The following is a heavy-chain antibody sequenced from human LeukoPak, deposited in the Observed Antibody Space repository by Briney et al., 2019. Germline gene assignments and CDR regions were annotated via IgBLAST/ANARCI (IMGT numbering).Heavy chain of an antibody. CDR2: INSDGSST. CDR3: ARDPSYSENLDY. Sequence: PGGSLRLSCAASGFTFSSYWMHWVRQAPGKGLVWVSRINSDGSSTTYVDSVKGRFTISRDNAKNTLYLQMNSLRAEDTAVYYCARDPSYSENLDYWGQGTLVTVSS. J-gene: IGHJ4*02. CDR1: GFTFSSYW. D-gene: IGHD1-26*01. V-gene: IGHV3-74*01.